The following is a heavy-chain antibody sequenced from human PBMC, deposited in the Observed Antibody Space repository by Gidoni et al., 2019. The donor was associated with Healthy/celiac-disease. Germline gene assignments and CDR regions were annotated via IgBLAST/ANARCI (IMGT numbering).Heavy chain of an antibody. J-gene: IGHJ3*02. D-gene: IGHD3-3*02. CDR3: ARDSSISPDVFDI. CDR2: IWYDGSNK. V-gene: IGHV3-33*01. Sequence: QVQLVESGGGVVQPGRSLRLSCAASGLTFSSYGMHWVRQAPGKGLEWVAVIWYDGSNKYHADSVKGRFSISRDNSKKTLYLQMNSLRAEDTAVYYCARDSSISPDVFDIWGQGTKVTVSS. CDR1: GLTFSSYG.